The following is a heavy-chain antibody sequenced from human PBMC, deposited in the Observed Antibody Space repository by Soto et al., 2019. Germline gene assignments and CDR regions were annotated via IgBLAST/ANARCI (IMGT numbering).Heavy chain of an antibody. V-gene: IGHV1-18*01. CDR2: ISAYNGNT. CDR3: ARDSYYDYIWGSENFDY. CDR1: GYTFTSYG. D-gene: IGHD3-16*01. J-gene: IGHJ4*02. Sequence: QVQLVQSGAEVKKPGASVKVSCKASGYTFTSYGISWVRQAPGQGLEWMGWISAYNGNTNYAQKLQGRVTMTTDTSTSTAYMGLRSLRSDDTAVYYCARDSYYDYIWGSENFDYWGQGTLVTVSS.